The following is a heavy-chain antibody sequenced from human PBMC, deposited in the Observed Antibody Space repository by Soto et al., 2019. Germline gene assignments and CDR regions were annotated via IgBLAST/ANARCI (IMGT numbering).Heavy chain of an antibody. CDR2: TSYDGGKM. D-gene: IGHD3-10*01. J-gene: IGHJ4*02. CDR1: GFTFQNYS. V-gene: IGHV3-30*03. CDR3: ARVESSGTSKYFIDY. Sequence: QVQLVESGGGVVQPGGSLRLSCAASGFTFQNYSMHWVRQAPGKGLEWVAVTSYDGGKMFYADSVQGRFPISRENSKYTLDLQMNSLRPGDTAVYYCARVESSGTSKYFIDYWGQGTLVTVSS.